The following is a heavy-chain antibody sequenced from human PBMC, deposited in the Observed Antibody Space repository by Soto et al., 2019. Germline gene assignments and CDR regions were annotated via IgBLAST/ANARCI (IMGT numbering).Heavy chain of an antibody. Sequence: GASVKVSCKASGYTFTGYFMHWVRQAPGQGLEWLGWINPNSGDTNFAQKFQGWVTMTRDTSISTAYMELSRLRSDDTAIYYCATEKRGGIVAAALDYWGQGTLVTVSS. D-gene: IGHD6-13*01. CDR3: ATEKRGGIVAAALDY. J-gene: IGHJ4*02. CDR1: GYTFTGYF. CDR2: INPNSGDT. V-gene: IGHV1-2*04.